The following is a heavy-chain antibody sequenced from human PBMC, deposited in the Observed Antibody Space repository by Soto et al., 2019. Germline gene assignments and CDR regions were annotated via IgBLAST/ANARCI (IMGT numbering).Heavy chain of an antibody. CDR2: ISPKSGGT. CDR3: ARPPGYISDWYYFDL. V-gene: IGHV1-2*02. CDR1: GYSFIDYY. Sequence: ASVKVSFKASGYSFIDYYMHWVRQAPGQGFEWMGRISPKSGGTNYAQKFEGRVTMTWDTSLNTAYMELSSLISEDTAVYYCARPPGYISDWYYFDLWGQGTLVTVSS. J-gene: IGHJ4*02. D-gene: IGHD3-9*01.